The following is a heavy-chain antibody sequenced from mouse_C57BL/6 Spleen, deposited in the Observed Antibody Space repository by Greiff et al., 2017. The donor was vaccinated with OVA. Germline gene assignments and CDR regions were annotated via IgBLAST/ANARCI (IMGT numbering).Heavy chain of an antibody. CDR1: GYAFSSSW. Sequence: QVQLQQSGPELVKPGASVKISCKASGYAFSSSWMNWVKQRPGKGLEWIGRIYPGDGDTNYNGKFKGKATLTADKSSSTAYMQLSSLTSEDSAVYVCASRSYDYDGYYFDYWGQGTTLTVSA. CDR3: ASRSYDYDGYYFDY. D-gene: IGHD2-4*01. J-gene: IGHJ2*01. V-gene: IGHV1-82*01. CDR2: IYPGDGDT.